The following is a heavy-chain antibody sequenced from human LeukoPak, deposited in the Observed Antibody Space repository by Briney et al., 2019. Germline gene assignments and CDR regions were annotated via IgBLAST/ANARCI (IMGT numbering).Heavy chain of an antibody. Sequence: PGGSLRLSCAASGFTFSDYSMNWVRQAPGKGLEWVASISSTSTFIYSADSVKGRFTISRDTAKNSLFLQMNSLRAEDTAIYYCARDNFDSSDYPQTYYYYYMDVWGKGTTVTVSS. D-gene: IGHD3-22*01. CDR3: ARDNFDSSDYPQTYYYYYMDV. CDR1: GFTFSDYS. V-gene: IGHV3-21*01. J-gene: IGHJ6*03. CDR2: ISSTSTFI.